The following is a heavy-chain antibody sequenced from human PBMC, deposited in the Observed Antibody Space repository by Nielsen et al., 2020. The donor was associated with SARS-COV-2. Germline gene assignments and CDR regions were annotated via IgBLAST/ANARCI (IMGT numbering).Heavy chain of an antibody. D-gene: IGHD1-7*01. Sequence: GSLRLSCAASGFTFSSYGMDWVRQAPGKGLEWVAVISYDGSNKYYADSVKGRFTISRDNSKNTLYLQMNSLRAEDTAVYYCARDLSYNWNYGFFGGYYYYGMDVWGQGTTVTVSS. CDR3: ARDLSYNWNYGFFGGYYYYGMDV. CDR2: ISYDGSNK. J-gene: IGHJ6*02. CDR1: GFTFSSYG. V-gene: IGHV3-30*03.